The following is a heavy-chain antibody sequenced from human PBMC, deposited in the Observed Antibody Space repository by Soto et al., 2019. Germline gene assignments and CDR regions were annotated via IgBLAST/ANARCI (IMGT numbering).Heavy chain of an antibody. Sequence: QMQLVESGGGVVQPGRSLRLSCAASGFTFRSYSIHWVRQAPGKGLEWVVLIWFDGSKKYYVDSVKGRFAVSRDNSKNTLYLQMNSLRVEDTAVYYCARDRLVPYGYGMDVWGQGTTVTVSS. CDR3: ARDRLVPYGYGMDV. CDR1: GFTFRSYS. J-gene: IGHJ6*02. D-gene: IGHD2-2*01. CDR2: IWFDGSKK. V-gene: IGHV3-33*01.